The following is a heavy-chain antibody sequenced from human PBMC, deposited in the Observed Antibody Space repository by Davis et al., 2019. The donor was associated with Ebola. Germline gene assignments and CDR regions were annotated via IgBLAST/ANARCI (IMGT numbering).Heavy chain of an antibody. V-gene: IGHV4-34*01. CDR1: GGSFSGYY. CDR3: ARNGGITGTTIRFDP. CDR2: INHSGST. Sequence: SETLSLTCAVYGGSFSGYYWSWIRQPPGKGLEWIGEINHSGSTNYNPSLKSRVTISVDTSKNQFSLKLSSVTAADTAVYYCARNGGITGTTIRFDPWGQGTLVTVSS. J-gene: IGHJ5*02. D-gene: IGHD1-20*01.